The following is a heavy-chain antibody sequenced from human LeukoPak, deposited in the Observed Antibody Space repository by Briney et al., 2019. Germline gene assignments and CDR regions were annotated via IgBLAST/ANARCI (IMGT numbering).Heavy chain of an antibody. CDR1: GFTFSSYS. CDR3: AKGDSTFSEFDY. Sequence: PGGSLRLSCAASGFTFSSYSMNWVRQAPGKGLEWVSYISSSSSTIYYADSVKGRFTISRDNSKNTLYLQMNSLRAEDTAVYYCAKGDSTFSEFDYWGQGTRVTVSS. J-gene: IGHJ4*02. D-gene: IGHD2/OR15-2a*01. V-gene: IGHV3-48*01. CDR2: ISSSSSTI.